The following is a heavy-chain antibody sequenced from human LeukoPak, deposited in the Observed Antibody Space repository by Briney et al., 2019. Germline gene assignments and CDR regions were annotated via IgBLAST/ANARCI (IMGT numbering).Heavy chain of an antibody. CDR3: ARQPLSYSSGWDFLGYYMDV. J-gene: IGHJ6*03. CDR2: IYTSGST. D-gene: IGHD6-19*01. V-gene: IGHV4-4*07. CDR1: GGSISSYY. Sequence: SETLSLTCTVSGGSISSYYWSWIRQPAGKGLEWIGRIYTSGSTNYNPSLKSRVTMSVDTSKNQFSLKLSSVTAADTAVYYCARQPLSYSSGWDFLGYYMDVWGKGTTVTISS.